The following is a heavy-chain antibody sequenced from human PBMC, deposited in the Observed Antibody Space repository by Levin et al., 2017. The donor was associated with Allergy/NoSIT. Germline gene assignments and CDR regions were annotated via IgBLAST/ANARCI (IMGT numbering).Heavy chain of an antibody. J-gene: IGHJ4*02. D-gene: IGHD5-24*01. CDR3: ARDNGYNSLTSTNYYFDY. V-gene: IGHV3-7*01. CDR2: IKQDGSEK. CDR1: GFTFSSYW. Sequence: GESLKISCAASGFTFSSYWMSWVRQAPGKGLEWVANIKQDGSEKYYVDSVKGRFTISRDNAKNSLYLQMNSLRAEDTAVYYCARDNGYNSLTSTNYYFDYWGQGTLVTVSS.